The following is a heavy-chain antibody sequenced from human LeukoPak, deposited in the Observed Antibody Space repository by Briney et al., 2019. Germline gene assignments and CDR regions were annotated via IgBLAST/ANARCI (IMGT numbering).Heavy chain of an antibody. Sequence: PSETLSLTCTVSGGSISSGSYYWRWIRQPAGKGLEWIGRIYTSGSTNYNPSPKSRVTISVDTSKNQFSLKLSSVTAADTAVYYCARDSYYYDSSGYYYYFDYWGQGTLVTVSS. CDR3: ARDSYYYDSSGYYYYFDY. CDR2: IYTSGST. J-gene: IGHJ4*02. D-gene: IGHD3-22*01. V-gene: IGHV4-61*02. CDR1: GGSISSGSYY.